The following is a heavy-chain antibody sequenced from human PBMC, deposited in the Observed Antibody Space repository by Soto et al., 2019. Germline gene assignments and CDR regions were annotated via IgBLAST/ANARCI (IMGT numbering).Heavy chain of an antibody. CDR2: ISNDGSST. CDR1: GLTFSSYW. J-gene: IGHJ1*01. CDR3: ARLPNKSPQN. Sequence: EVKLVESGGGLVQPGGSLRLSCVASGLTFSSYWMHWVRQAPGKGLVWVSSISNDGSSTSYADPVKGRFTISRDNAKNTLYLQMNSLRAEDTAVYYCARLPNKSPQNWGQGTLVIVSP. V-gene: IGHV3-74*01.